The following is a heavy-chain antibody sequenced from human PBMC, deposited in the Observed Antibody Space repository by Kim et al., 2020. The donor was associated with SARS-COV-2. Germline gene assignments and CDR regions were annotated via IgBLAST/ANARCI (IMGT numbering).Heavy chain of an antibody. J-gene: IGHJ5*02. Sequence: SETLSLTCAVYGGSFSGYYWSWIRQPPGKGLEWIGEINHSGSTNYNPSLKSRVTISVDTSKNQFSLKLSSVTAADTAVYYCARGRHSDWNIVVVPARRNWFDPWGQGTLVTVSS. CDR2: INHSGST. D-gene: IGHD2-2*01. CDR1: GGSFSGYY. V-gene: IGHV4-34*01. CDR3: ARGRHSDWNIVVVPARRNWFDP.